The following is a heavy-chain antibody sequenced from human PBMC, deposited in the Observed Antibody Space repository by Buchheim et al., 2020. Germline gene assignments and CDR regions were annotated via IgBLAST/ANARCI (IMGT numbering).Heavy chain of an antibody. CDR3: AREVDYDSSGYYSPYYYYYGMDV. J-gene: IGHJ6*02. Sequence: EVQLVESGGGLVQPGGSLRLSCAASGFTFSSYWMHWVRQAPGKGLVWVSRINSDGSSTSYADSVKGRFTISRDNAKNTLYLQMNSLRAEDTAVYYCAREVDYDSSGYYSPYYYYYGMDVWGQGTT. CDR1: GFTFSSYW. CDR2: INSDGSST. D-gene: IGHD3-22*01. V-gene: IGHV3-74*01.